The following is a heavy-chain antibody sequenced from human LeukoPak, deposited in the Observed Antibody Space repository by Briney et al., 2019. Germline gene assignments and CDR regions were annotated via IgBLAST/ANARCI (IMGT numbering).Heavy chain of an antibody. V-gene: IGHV3-53*01. J-gene: IGHJ4*02. CDR2: IYSGGST. D-gene: IGHD2-15*01. CDR3: AREYCSGGSCYSGHPFDY. Sequence: GRSLRLSCAASGFTVSSNYMSWVRQAPGKGLEWVSVIYSGGSTYYADSVKGRFTISRDNSKNTLYLQMNSLRAEDTAVYYCAREYCSGGSCYSGHPFDYWGQGTLVTVSS. CDR1: GFTVSSNY.